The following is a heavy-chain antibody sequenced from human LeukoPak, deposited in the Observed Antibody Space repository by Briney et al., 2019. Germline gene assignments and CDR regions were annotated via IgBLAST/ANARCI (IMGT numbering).Heavy chain of an antibody. J-gene: IGHJ4*02. CDR2: IYYSGST. D-gene: IGHD3-22*01. CDR3: ARDTITMIVPFDY. V-gene: IGHV4-39*07. CDR1: GGSISNYY. Sequence: KPSETLSLTCTVSGGSISNYYWGWIRQPPGKGLEWIGSIYYSGSTYYNPSLKSRVTISVDTSKNQFSLKLSSVTAADTAVYYCARDTITMIVPFDYWGQGTLVTVSS.